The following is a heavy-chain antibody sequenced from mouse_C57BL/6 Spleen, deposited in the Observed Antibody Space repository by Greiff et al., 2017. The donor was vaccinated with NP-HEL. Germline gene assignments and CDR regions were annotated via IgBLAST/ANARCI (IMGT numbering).Heavy chain of an antibody. D-gene: IGHD1-1*01. CDR3: ARGYYYGSSYGYFDV. CDR2: INYDGSST. CDR1: GFTFSDYY. Sequence: DVKLVESEGGLVQPGRSMKLSCTASGFTFSDYYMAWVRQVPEKGLEWVANINYDGSSTYYLDSLKSRFIISRDNAKNILYLQMSSLKSEDTATYYCARGYYYGSSYGYFDVWGTGTTVTVSS. J-gene: IGHJ1*03. V-gene: IGHV5-16*01.